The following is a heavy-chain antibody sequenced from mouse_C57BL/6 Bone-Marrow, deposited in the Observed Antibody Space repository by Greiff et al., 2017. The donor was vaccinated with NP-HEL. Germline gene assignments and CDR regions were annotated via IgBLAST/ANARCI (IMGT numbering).Heavy chain of an antibody. CDR3: ARGYLAY. CDR2: IDPSDSET. CDR1: GYTFTSYW. Sequence: QVQLQQPGAELVRPGSSVKLSCKASGYTFTSYWMHWVKQRPIQGLEWIGNIDPSDSETNYNQKFKDKATLTVDNSYRTAYMQLSSLTSEDSAVYYCARGYLAYWGQGTLVTVSA. D-gene: IGHD2-3*01. V-gene: IGHV1-52*01. J-gene: IGHJ3*01.